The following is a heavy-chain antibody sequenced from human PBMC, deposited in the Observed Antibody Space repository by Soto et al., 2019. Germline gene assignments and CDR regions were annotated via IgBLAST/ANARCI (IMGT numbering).Heavy chain of an antibody. D-gene: IGHD2-21*02. Sequence: SETLSLTCAVYGGSFSGYYWSWIRQPPGEGLEWIGEINHSGSTNYNPSLKSRVTISVDTSKNQFSLKLSSVTAADTAVYYCARGQCGGGDCYLYYYYYGMDVWGQGTTVTVSS. CDR1: GGSFSGYY. J-gene: IGHJ6*02. V-gene: IGHV4-34*01. CDR3: ARGQCGGGDCYLYYYYYGMDV. CDR2: INHSGST.